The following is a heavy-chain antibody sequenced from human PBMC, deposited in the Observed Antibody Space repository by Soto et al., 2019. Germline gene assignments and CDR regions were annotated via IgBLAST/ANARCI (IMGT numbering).Heavy chain of an antibody. J-gene: IGHJ4*02. Sequence: QVQLVQSGAEVKRPGASVKVSCKASGYTFTDYFVHWVRLAPGQVLEWMGWVNPDTGVATFPQKLQGRVTVTRDASITTDDMELTHLTSEDTGIYYCARDPIRGGVPYFFDFWGRGTQVTVSS. CDR2: VNPDTGVA. D-gene: IGHD3-16*01. CDR3: ARDPIRGGVPYFFDF. V-gene: IGHV1-2*02. CDR1: GYTFTDYF.